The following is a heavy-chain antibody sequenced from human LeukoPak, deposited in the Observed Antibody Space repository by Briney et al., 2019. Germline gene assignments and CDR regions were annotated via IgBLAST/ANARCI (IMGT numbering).Heavy chain of an antibody. CDR2: ISAYNGNT. Sequence: GASVKVSCKASGYTFTSYGISWVRQAPGQGLEWMGWISAYNGNTNYAQKLQGRVTMTTDTSTSTAYMELRSLRSDDTAVYYCARATNLNYDFWSGYYYWGQGTLVTVSS. D-gene: IGHD3-3*01. J-gene: IGHJ4*02. CDR1: GYTFTSYG. CDR3: ARATNLNYDFWSGYYY. V-gene: IGHV1-18*01.